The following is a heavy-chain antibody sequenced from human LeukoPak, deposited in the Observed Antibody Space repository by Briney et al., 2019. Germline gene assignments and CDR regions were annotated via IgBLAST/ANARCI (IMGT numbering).Heavy chain of an antibody. D-gene: IGHD1-26*01. CDR1: GGSISSYY. V-gene: IGHV4-4*07. CDR3: ARAGFGGTYRHNFDY. CDR2: IYTSGST. J-gene: IGHJ4*02. Sequence: IPSETLSLTCTVSGGSISSYYWSWIRQPAGKGLEWIGRIYTSGSTNYNPSLKIRVTMSVDTSKNQFSLELSSVTAADTAVYFCARAGFGGTYRHNFDYWGQGTLVTVSS.